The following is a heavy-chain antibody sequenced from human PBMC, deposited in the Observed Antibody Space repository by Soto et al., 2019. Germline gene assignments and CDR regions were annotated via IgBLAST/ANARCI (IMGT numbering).Heavy chain of an antibody. J-gene: IGHJ4*02. D-gene: IGHD2-2*03. CDR3: AKMEGMDPWAYSFDY. V-gene: IGHV3-23*01. Sequence: EVQVLESGGGLVQPGGSLRLSCAATGFTFSDFVMSWVRQAPGKGLEWVSRIYGGGNGPHYADSVKGRVTISRDNSKNTLYLQMSSLRAEDTAVYYCAKMEGMDPWAYSFDYWGQGTLVTVSS. CDR1: GFTFSDFV. CDR2: IYGGGNGP.